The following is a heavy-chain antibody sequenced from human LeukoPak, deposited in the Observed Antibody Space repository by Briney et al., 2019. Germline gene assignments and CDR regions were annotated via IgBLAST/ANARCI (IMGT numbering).Heavy chain of an antibody. D-gene: IGHD3-22*01. CDR2: ISTSSSYI. CDR3: ARALADTRGYYLGFDY. J-gene: IGHJ4*02. CDR1: GFTFSAYS. Sequence: GGSLRLSCVASGFTFSAYSMSWVRQAPGKGLEWVSSISTSSSYIYYADSVKGRFTISRDNAKNSLYLQMNSLRPDDTALYYCARALADTRGYYLGFDYWGQGTLVTVSS. V-gene: IGHV3-21*01.